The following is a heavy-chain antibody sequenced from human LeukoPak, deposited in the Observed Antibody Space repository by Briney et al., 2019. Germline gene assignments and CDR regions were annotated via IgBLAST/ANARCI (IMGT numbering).Heavy chain of an antibody. Sequence: ASVKVPCKVSGYTLTELSMHWVRQAPGKGLEWMGGFDPEDGETIYAQKFQGRVTMTEDTSTDTAYMELSSLRSEDTAVYYCATSVWVAGTTNDAFDIWGQGTMVTVSS. V-gene: IGHV1-24*01. D-gene: IGHD6-19*01. CDR2: FDPEDGET. J-gene: IGHJ3*02. CDR1: GYTLTELS. CDR3: ATSVWVAGTTNDAFDI.